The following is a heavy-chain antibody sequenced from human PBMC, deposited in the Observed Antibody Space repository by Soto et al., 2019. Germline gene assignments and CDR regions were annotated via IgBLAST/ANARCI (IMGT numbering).Heavy chain of an antibody. V-gene: IGHV3-13*01. CDR3: AGHEIGYYYMDV. Sequence: GSLRLSCAASGFTFSSYDMHWVRQATGKGLEWVSAIGTAGDTYYPGSVKGRFTISRENAKNSLYLQMNSLRAGDTAVYYCAGHEIGYYYMDVWGKGTTVTVSS. D-gene: IGHD2-21*01. CDR1: GFTFSSYD. J-gene: IGHJ6*03. CDR2: IGTAGDT.